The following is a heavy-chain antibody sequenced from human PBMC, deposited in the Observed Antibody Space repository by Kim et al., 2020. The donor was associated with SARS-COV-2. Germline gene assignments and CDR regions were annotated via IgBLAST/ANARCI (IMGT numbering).Heavy chain of an antibody. CDR3: ARRGGNYYYGMDV. Sequence: YSPSFQGQVTISAEKSISTAYLQWRSLKASDTAMYYCARRGGNYYYGMDVWGQGTTVTVSS. V-gene: IGHV5-51*01. D-gene: IGHD5-12*01. J-gene: IGHJ6*02.